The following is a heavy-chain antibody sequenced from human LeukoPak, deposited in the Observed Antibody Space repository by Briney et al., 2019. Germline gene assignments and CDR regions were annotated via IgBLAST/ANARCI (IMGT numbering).Heavy chain of an antibody. V-gene: IGHV3-30-3*01. CDR3: AKDCYSNWASSFDY. CDR1: GFTFSSYA. CDR2: ISYDGSNK. Sequence: GRSLRLSCAASGFTFSSYAMHWVRQAPGKGLEWVAVISYDGSNKYYADSVKGRFTISRDNSKNTLYLQMNSLRAEDTAVYYCAKDCYSNWASSFDYWGQGTLVTVSS. J-gene: IGHJ4*02. D-gene: IGHD4-11*01.